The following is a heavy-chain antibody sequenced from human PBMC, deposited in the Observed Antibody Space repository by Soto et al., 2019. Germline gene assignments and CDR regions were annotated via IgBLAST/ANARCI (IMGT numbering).Heavy chain of an antibody. V-gene: IGHV1-69*12. D-gene: IGHD2-15*01. J-gene: IGHJ6*02. CDR2: IIPIFGTA. CDR1: GGTFSSYA. Sequence: QVQLVQSGAEVKKPGSSVKVSCKASGGTFSSYAISWVRQAPGQGLEWMGGIIPIFGTANYAQKFQGRVTITADESTGTAYMELSSRRSEDTAVYYCARHVAAAGYYYGMDVWGQGTTVTVSS. CDR3: ARHVAAAGYYYGMDV.